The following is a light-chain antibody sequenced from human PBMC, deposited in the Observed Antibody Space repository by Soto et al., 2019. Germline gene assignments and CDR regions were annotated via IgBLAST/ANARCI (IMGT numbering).Light chain of an antibody. CDR2: GAS. Sequence: EVVLTQSPATLSLSPGERATLSCRASQSVSSAYLAWYQRKPGQAPRLLIYGASGRATDIPDRFSGSGSGTDFTLTISRLEPEDFAVYYCQQYGSSPWTFGRGTKVDIK. CDR1: QSVSSAY. V-gene: IGKV3-20*01. J-gene: IGKJ1*01. CDR3: QQYGSSPWT.